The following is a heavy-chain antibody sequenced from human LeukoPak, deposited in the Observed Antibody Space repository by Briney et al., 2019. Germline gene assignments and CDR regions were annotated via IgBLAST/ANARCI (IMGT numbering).Heavy chain of an antibody. V-gene: IGHV3-21*01. CDR1: GFTFSSYA. CDR3: STWGSYRQFDY. D-gene: IGHD3-16*02. Sequence: GGSLRLSCAASGFTFSSYAMSWVRQAPGKGLEWVSSISSSSSYIYYADSVKGRFTISRDNAKNSLYLQMNSLRAEDTAVYYCSTWGSYRQFDYWGQGTLVTVSS. CDR2: ISSSSSYI. J-gene: IGHJ4*02.